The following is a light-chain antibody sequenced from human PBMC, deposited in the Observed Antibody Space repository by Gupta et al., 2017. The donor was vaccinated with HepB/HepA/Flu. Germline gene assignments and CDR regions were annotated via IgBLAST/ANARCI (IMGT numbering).Light chain of an antibody. CDR1: QSIRNY. Sequence: DIQMTQSPSSLSASLGDRVTITCRASQSIRNYLNWYQQKPGKAPKLLIYAASNLQSGVPSRFSGSGSGTSFTLTISRLQSEDFATYYCQQSDSTPPTFGQGTILE. J-gene: IGKJ2*01. V-gene: IGKV1-39*01. CDR2: AAS. CDR3: QQSDSTPPT.